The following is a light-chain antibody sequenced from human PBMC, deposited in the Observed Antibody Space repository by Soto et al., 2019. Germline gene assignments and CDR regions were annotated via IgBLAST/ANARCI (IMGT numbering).Light chain of an antibody. V-gene: IGKV3-20*01. J-gene: IGKJ1*01. Sequence: EIVLTQSPGTLSLSPGERATLSCRAIQSVRDIHLAWYQQKPGPAPSLLIYETSSRATGIPDRFRGSGSGTEFALTITRVEPEDVAMYFCHQYGSSPGTFGQGTKVEI. CDR3: HQYGSSPGT. CDR2: ETS. CDR1: QSVRDIH.